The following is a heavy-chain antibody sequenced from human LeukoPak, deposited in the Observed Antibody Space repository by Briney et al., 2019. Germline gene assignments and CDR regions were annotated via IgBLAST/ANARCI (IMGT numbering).Heavy chain of an antibody. CDR1: GYKFTSYV. V-gene: IGHV7-4-1*02. CDR2: INTNTGNP. D-gene: IGHD3-22*01. CDR3: ARGDYETHGYQTR. Sequence: ASVKVSCKASGYKFTSYVLHWVQQAPGQGLEWMGWINTNTGNPTYAQGFTGRFVFSLDTSVSTAYLQISSLKADDTAMYYCARGDYETHGYQTRWGQGTLVTVSS. J-gene: IGHJ4*02.